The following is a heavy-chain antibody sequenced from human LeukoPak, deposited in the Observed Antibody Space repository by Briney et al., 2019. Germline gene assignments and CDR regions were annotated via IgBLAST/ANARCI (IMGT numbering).Heavy chain of an antibody. CDR1: GFTFSSYW. D-gene: IGHD2-2*01. J-gene: IGHJ6*03. CDR3: ARVGNHIVVVPAAIYYYYYYMDV. Sequence: PGGSLRLSCAASGFTFSSYWMSWVRQAPGKGLEWVANIKQYASEKYYVDSVKGRFTISRDNAKNSLYLQMNSLRAEDTAVYYCARVGNHIVVVPAAIYYYYYYMDVWGKGTTVTVSS. CDR2: IKQYASEK. V-gene: IGHV3-7*01.